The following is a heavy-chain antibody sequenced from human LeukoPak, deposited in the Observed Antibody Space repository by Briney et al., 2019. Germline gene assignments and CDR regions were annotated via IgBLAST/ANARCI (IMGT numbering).Heavy chain of an antibody. V-gene: IGHV4-61*08. CDR2: IYYSGST. Sequence: PSETLSLTCTVSGGSISSGGYYWNWIRQPPGKGLEWIGYIYYSGSTNYNPSLKSRVTISVDTSKNQFSLKLSSVTAADTAVYYCATLPYSSSPRGYYYYYMDVWGKGTTVTVSS. D-gene: IGHD6-13*01. CDR1: GGSISSGGYY. CDR3: ATLPYSSSPRGYYYYYMDV. J-gene: IGHJ6*03.